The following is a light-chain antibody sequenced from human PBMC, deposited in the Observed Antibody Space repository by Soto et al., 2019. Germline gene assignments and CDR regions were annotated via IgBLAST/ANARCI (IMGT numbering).Light chain of an antibody. CDR1: SSDVGGYNY. V-gene: IGLV2-14*01. CDR3: NSYTSSSTEV. Sequence: QSVLTQPASVSGSPGQSITISCTGTSSDVGGYNYVSWYQQHPGKAPKLMIYDVSNRPSGVSNRFSSFRSGNTASLTISGHQAEDEADYYCNSYTSSSTEVFGTGTKLTV. J-gene: IGLJ1*01. CDR2: DVS.